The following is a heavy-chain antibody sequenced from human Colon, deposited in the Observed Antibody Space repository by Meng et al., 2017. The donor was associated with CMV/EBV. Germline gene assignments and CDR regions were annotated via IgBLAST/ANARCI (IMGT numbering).Heavy chain of an antibody. CDR2: IFWDGDK. CDR1: GFSLSTNGVA. Sequence: QITLKESGPTLVKPTQTLTLTCTFSGFSLSTNGVAVGWIRQPPGQALEWLALIFWDGDKRYKTSLENRLTITKDTSKNQVVLTVTNMDPADTATYYCAHLSYDGRSDHFDYWGQGTLVTVCS. J-gene: IGHJ4*02. CDR3: AHLSYDGRSDHFDY. V-gene: IGHV2-5*02. D-gene: IGHD4-23*01.